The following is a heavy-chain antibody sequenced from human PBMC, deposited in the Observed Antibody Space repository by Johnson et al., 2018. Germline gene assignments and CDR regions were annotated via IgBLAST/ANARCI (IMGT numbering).Heavy chain of an antibody. J-gene: IGHJ6*03. Sequence: PQAPGKGLEWVSGISGSGGSTYYADSVKGRFTISRDNSKNTPYLQMNSLRAADTAVYYCAKMPDSSGSYNNYYYYYMDVWGKGTTVTVSS. CDR2: ISGSGGST. V-gene: IGHV3-23*01. D-gene: IGHD3-22*01. CDR3: AKMPDSSGSYNNYYYYYMDV.